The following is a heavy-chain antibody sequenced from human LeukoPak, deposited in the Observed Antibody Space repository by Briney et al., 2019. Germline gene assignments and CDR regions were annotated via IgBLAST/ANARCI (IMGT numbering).Heavy chain of an antibody. CDR1: GFSVTSNY. V-gene: IGHV3-53*01. CDR3: AKTVVVTGNPRAFDI. CDR2: IYSGGST. D-gene: IGHD2-21*02. J-gene: IGHJ3*02. Sequence: GGSLRLSCEASGFSVTSNYMSWVRQAPGKGLEWVAIIYSGGSTFYADSVKGRFTVSRDNSKNTVFLQMNSLRAEDTAVYYCAKTVVVTGNPRAFDIWGQGTMVTVSS.